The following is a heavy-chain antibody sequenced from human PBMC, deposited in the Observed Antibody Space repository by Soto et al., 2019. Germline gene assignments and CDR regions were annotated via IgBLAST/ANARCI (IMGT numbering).Heavy chain of an antibody. Sequence: EVQLVESGGGLLKPGESLRLSCAASGFSFSNAWMNWVRQAPGKGLEWVGRISNGGTTDYAAPVKGRFTISRDNSNNTLYLQMDSLKTEDTAVYYCSHGEGQFFDHWGQETMVTVSS. V-gene: IGHV3-15*07. J-gene: IGHJ4*02. CDR3: SHGEGQFFDH. CDR2: ISNGGTT. D-gene: IGHD3-10*01. CDR1: GFSFSNAW.